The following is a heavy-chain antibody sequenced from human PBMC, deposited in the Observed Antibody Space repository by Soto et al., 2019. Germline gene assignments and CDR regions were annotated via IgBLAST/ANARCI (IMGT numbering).Heavy chain of an antibody. V-gene: IGHV3-33*01. CDR1: GFTFSSYG. CDR3: TRDESGYDYYYYYYMDV. CDR2: IWYDGSNK. D-gene: IGHD5-12*01. Sequence: GGSLRLSCAASGFTFSSYGMHWVRQAPGKGLEWVAVIWYDGSNKYYADSVKGRYTISRDDSKNTVYLQMNSLGAEDTAVYYCTRDESGYDYYYYYYMDVWGKGTTVTVSS. J-gene: IGHJ6*03.